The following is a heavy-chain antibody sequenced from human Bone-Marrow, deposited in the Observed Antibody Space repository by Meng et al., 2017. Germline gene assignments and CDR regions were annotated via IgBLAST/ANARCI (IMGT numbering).Heavy chain of an antibody. J-gene: IGHJ5*02. D-gene: IGHD3-22*01. Sequence: QVQLPESGPGLVKPSQTLVPTFTVSGGSISSGTYYWGCIRPLPGKGLEWSAYIHYSGSTYYSPSLKSRVTISVDTSKNQLSLKLSSMTAADTAVYYCARYVFDSSSLYSNWFDPWGQGTLVTVSS. CDR2: IHYSGST. V-gene: IGHV4-31*03. CDR1: GGSISSGTYY. CDR3: ARYVFDSSSLYSNWFDP.